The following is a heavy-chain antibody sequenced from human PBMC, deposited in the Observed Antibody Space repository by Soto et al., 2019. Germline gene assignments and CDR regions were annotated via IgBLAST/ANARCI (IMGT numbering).Heavy chain of an antibody. V-gene: IGHV3-11*01. CDR2: INTLSSAI. D-gene: IGHD6-19*01. Sequence: KPGGSLRLSCAGSGFTFSDYYMTWIRQAPGKGLEWVSYINTLSSAIYYADSVKGRFTISRDNAKNSLYLQMNSLRAEDTAVYYCARRLQWQLRPLDSWGRGTLVTVS. CDR1: GFTFSDYY. J-gene: IGHJ4*02. CDR3: ARRLQWQLRPLDS.